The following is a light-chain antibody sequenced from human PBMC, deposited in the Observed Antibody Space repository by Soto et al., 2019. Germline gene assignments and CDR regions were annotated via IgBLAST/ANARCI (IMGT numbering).Light chain of an antibody. Sequence: EIVMTKSPATLSVSPGERATLSCRASQSLSSNLAWYQQKPGQAPRLRIYGASTRATGIPARFSGSGSGTEFTLTISSRQSEDFAIYYCQQYNIWPPWTFGQGTKVEIK. J-gene: IGKJ1*01. CDR2: GAS. V-gene: IGKV3-15*01. CDR1: QSLSSN. CDR3: QQYNIWPPWT.